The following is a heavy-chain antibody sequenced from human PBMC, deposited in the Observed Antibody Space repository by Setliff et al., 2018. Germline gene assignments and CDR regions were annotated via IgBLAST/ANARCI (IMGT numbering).Heavy chain of an antibody. CDR2: INHSGSS. Sequence: KTSETLSLTCAVYGGSFSGYYWTWIRQPPGKGLEWIGEINHSGSSNYNPSLKSRVTISVDTPKNQFSLNLSSVTAADTAVYYCARGPRYSGSYYVNYWGQGTLVTVSS. V-gene: IGHV4-34*01. D-gene: IGHD1-26*01. CDR3: ARGPRYSGSYYVNY. J-gene: IGHJ4*02. CDR1: GGSFSGYY.